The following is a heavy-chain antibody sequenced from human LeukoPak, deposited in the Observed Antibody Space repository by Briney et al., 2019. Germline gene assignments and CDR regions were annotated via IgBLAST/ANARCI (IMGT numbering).Heavy chain of an antibody. J-gene: IGHJ5*02. CDR1: GGSFSGYY. CDR3: ARGGGSSWYLGWFDP. D-gene: IGHD6-13*01. Sequence: SETLSLTCAVYGGSFSGYYWSWIRQPPGKGLEWIGEINHSGSTNYNPSLKSRVTISVDTSKNQFSLKLSSVTAADTAVYYCARGGGSSWYLGWFDPWGQGTLVTVSS. V-gene: IGHV4-34*01. CDR2: INHSGST.